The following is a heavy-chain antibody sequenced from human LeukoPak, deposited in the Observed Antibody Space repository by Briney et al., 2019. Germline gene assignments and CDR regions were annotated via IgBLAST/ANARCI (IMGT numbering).Heavy chain of an antibody. V-gene: IGHV4-61*02. D-gene: IGHD3-22*01. J-gene: IGHJ4*02. CDR1: GYSISSGSYY. CDR2: IYTSGST. CDR3: ASDSFYDSGGYFYY. Sequence: SETLSLTCTVSGYSISSGSYYWSWIRQPAGKGLERIGRIYTSGSTNYNPSLKSRVTISVDTSKNQFSLKLSSVTAADTAVYYCASDSFYDSGGYFYYWGQGTPVTVSS.